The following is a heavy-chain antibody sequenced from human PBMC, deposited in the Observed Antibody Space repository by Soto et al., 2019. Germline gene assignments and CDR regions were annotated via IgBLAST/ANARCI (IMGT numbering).Heavy chain of an antibody. J-gene: IGHJ6*02. CDR1: GGTFSSYA. V-gene: IGHV1-69*01. Sequence: QVQLVQSGAEVKKPGSSVKVSCKASGGTFSSYAISWVRQAPGQGLEWMGGIIPIFGTANYAQKFQGRVTITADESTSKAYMELSSLRYEDTAVYYCASGVKDRYEPDYYYYGMDVWGQGTTVTVAS. CDR2: IIPIFGTA. CDR3: ASGVKDRYEPDYYYYGMDV. D-gene: IGHD2-15*01.